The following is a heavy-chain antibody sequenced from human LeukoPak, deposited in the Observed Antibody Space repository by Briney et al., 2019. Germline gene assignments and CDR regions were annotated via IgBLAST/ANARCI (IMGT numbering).Heavy chain of an antibody. CDR1: GLTVSSNY. CDR2: IYSGGYT. V-gene: IGHV3-53*01. CDR3: AREGGLQLWGFGY. J-gene: IGHJ4*02. D-gene: IGHD5-18*01. Sequence: GGSLRLSCAASGLTVSSNYMSWVRQAPGKGLEWVSVIYSGGYTYYADSVKGRFTISRDNAKNSLYLQMNSLRAEDTAVYYCAREGGLQLWGFGYWGQGALVTVSS.